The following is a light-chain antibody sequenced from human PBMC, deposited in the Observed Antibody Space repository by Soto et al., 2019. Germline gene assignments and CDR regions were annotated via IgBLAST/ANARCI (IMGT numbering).Light chain of an antibody. CDR1: QCVLYSSNNNNY. CDR2: WAS. Sequence: DIVMTQSPDSLAVSLGERATINCKSSQCVLYSSNNNNYLAWYQQKPGQPPTLLIYWASTRESGVPDRFSGSGSGTDFTLTISSLQAEDVAVYYCQQYYSNPQTFGQGTKVEIK. V-gene: IGKV4-1*01. J-gene: IGKJ1*01. CDR3: QQYYSNPQT.